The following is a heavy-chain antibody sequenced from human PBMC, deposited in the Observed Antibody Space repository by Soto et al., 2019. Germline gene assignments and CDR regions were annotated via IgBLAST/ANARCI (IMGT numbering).Heavy chain of an antibody. D-gene: IGHD2-15*01. Sequence: GSLRLSCAASGFTFSNAWMSWVRQAPGKGLEWVGRIKSKTDGGTTDYAAPVKGRFTISRDDSKNTLYLQMNSLKTEDTAVYYCTTEAGYCSGGSCYGEYAFDIWGQGTMVTVS. CDR1: GFTFSNAW. V-gene: IGHV3-15*01. CDR2: IKSKTDGGTT. J-gene: IGHJ3*02. CDR3: TTEAGYCSGGSCYGEYAFDI.